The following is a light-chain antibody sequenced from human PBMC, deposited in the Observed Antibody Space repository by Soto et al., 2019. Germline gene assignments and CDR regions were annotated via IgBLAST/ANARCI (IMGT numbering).Light chain of an antibody. CDR2: EID. Sequence: QSVLTQPASVSGSPGQSITISCTGTNNDVGGHMYVSWYQHQAGKVPKLIIYEIDNRPSGVSDRFSGSKSGNTASLTISGLQADDEAAYYCSAYRRGIIVFGGGTKLTVL. J-gene: IGLJ2*01. V-gene: IGLV2-14*01. CDR3: SAYRRGIIV. CDR1: NNDVGGHMY.